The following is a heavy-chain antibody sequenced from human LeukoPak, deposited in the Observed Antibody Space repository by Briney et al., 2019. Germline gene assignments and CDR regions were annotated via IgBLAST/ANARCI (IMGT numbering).Heavy chain of an antibody. D-gene: IGHD1-26*01. CDR2: ISSSSSYI. J-gene: IGHJ3*02. V-gene: IGHV3-21*01. CDR3: ARVDGPTNAFDI. Sequence: GGSLRLSCAASGFTFSSYSMNWVRQAPGKGLEWVSSISSSSSYIYYADSVKGRFTISRDNAKNSLYLQMNSLRAEDTAVYCCARVDGPTNAFDIWGQGTMVTVSS. CDR1: GFTFSSYS.